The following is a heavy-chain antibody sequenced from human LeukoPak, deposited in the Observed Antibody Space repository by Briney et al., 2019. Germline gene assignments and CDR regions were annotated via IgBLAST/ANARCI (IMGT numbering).Heavy chain of an antibody. Sequence: ASVKVSCKASGYTFTGYYMHWVRQAPGQGLEWMGRINPNSGGTNYAQKFQGRVTMTRDTSISTAYMELSRLRSEDTAVYYCARTESRDSSGYYSYYFDYWGQGTLVTVSS. CDR2: INPNSGGT. J-gene: IGHJ4*02. CDR3: ARTESRDSSGYYSYYFDY. CDR1: GYTFTGYY. D-gene: IGHD3-22*01. V-gene: IGHV1-2*06.